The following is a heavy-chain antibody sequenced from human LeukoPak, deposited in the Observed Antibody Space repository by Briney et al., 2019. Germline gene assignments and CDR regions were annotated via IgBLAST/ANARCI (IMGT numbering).Heavy chain of an antibody. D-gene: IGHD3-3*01. Sequence: PSETLSLTCAVYGEFFSGYYWSWIRQPPGKGLEWIGEINQSGSTNYNPSLKSLVPILVETSKNQFSLKLSSVTAADTAVYYCARGPSLSPYYDFWSGYFTPWGQGTLVTVSS. CDR1: GEFFSGYY. V-gene: IGHV4-34*01. J-gene: IGHJ5*02. CDR3: ARGPSLSPYYDFWSGYFTP. CDR2: INQSGST.